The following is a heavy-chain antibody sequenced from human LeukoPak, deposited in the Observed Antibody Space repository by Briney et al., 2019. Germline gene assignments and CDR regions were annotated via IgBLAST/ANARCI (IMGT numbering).Heavy chain of an antibody. V-gene: IGHV3-48*01. Sequence: GGSLRLSCAASGFTFSSYSMNWVRQAPGKGLEWVSYISSSSTIYYADSVKGRFTISRDNAKNSLYLQMNSLRAEDTAVYYCARDSPVPPYAFDIWGQGTMVTVSS. CDR1: GFTFSSYS. CDR2: ISSSSTI. CDR3: ARDSPVPPYAFDI. J-gene: IGHJ3*02.